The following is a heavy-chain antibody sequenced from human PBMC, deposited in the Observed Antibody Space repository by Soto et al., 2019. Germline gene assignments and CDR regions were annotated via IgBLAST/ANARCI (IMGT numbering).Heavy chain of an antibody. V-gene: IGHV3-30*18. CDR3: AKDLTGTNVY. J-gene: IGHJ4*02. CDR2: ISYDGSNK. CDR1: GITFSSYG. Sequence: GSLRLSCSASGITFSSYGMHWVRQAPGKGLEWVAVISYDGSNKYYADSVKGRFTISRDNSKNTLYLQMNSLRAEDTAVYYCAKDLTGTNVYWGQGTLVTVSS. D-gene: IGHD1-20*01.